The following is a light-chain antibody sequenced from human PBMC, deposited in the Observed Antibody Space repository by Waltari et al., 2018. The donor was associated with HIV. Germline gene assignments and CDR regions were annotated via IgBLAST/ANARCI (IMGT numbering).Light chain of an antibody. Sequence: QAVVRPEPSLTVSPGGTVTPTCGPSSGHAITCHYSYWFQQMPHQTPGTRIYDTTHKHSCTAARFAACRPGGKAAMTRSGAQPEDEAEYYCLLSYSGARVFGGGTKLTVL. CDR1: SGHAITCHY. CDR2: DTT. J-gene: IGLJ3*02. CDR3: LLSYSGARV. V-gene: IGLV7-46*01.